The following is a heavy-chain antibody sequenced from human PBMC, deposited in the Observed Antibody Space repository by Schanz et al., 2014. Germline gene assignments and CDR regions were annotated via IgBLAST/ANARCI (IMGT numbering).Heavy chain of an antibody. CDR1: GYTFTTYA. CDR3: AKAEYDILTDSYSRLDP. CDR2: ISVYNHNK. Sequence: QVHLVQSGVEVKRPGASVRVSCKASGYTFTTYAMSWVRQAPGQGLEWVGWISVYNHNKEYDQKFQGRVTMTTDTSTSTAYMALRSLRSDDTAVYYCAKAEYDILTDSYSRLDPWGQGTLVTVSS. J-gene: IGHJ5*02. V-gene: IGHV1-18*01. D-gene: IGHD3-9*01.